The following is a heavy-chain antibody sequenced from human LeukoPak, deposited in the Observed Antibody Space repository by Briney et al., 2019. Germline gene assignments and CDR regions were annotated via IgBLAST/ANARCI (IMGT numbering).Heavy chain of an antibody. CDR2: INPNSGGT. Sequence: GASVKVSCKASGSPFTGYYMHWVRPAPGQGLEWMGRINPNSGGTNYSQKFQGRVTMTRDTPISTAYMELSRLRSDDTAVYYCARIYGDPHPYYYYMDVWGKGTTVTVSS. D-gene: IGHD4-17*01. J-gene: IGHJ6*03. CDR3: ARIYGDPHPYYYYMDV. CDR1: GSPFTGYY. V-gene: IGHV1-2*06.